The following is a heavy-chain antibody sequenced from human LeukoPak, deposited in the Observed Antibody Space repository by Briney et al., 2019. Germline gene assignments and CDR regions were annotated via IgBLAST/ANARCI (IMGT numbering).Heavy chain of an antibody. CDR3: ARASGDYVYYYYYGMDV. D-gene: IGHD4-17*01. V-gene: IGHV4-59*01. J-gene: IGHJ6*02. CDR2: IYYSGST. CDR1: GGSISSYY. Sequence: SETLSLTCTVSGGSISSYYWSWIRQPPGKGLEWIGYIYYSGSTNYNPSLKSRVTISVDTSKNQFSLKLSSVTAADTAVYYCARASGDYVYYYYYGMDVWGQGTTVTVSS.